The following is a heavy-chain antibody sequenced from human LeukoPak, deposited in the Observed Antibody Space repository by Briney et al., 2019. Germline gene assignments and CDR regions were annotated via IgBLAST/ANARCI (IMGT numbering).Heavy chain of an antibody. CDR1: GFTFSSYA. V-gene: IGHV3-23*01. CDR2: ISGGGEST. Sequence: PGGSLRLSCAASGFTFSSYAMSWVRQAPGKGLEWVSSISGGGESTYYADSVKGRFTISRDNAKNTLYLQMNSLRAEDTAVYYCAKKSPDSSGNPAYDWGQGTLVTVSS. CDR3: AKKSPDSSGNPAYD. D-gene: IGHD4-23*01. J-gene: IGHJ4*02.